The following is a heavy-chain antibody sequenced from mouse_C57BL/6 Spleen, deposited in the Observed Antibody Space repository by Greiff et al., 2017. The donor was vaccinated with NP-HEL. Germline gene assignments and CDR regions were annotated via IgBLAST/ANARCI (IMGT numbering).Heavy chain of an antibody. V-gene: IGHV5-4*01. CDR3: AREERETFFDY. Sequence: EVQRVESGGGLVKPGGSLKLSCAASGFTFSSYAMSWVRQTPEKRLEWVATISDGGSYTYYPDNVKGRCTISRDNAKNNLYLQMSHLKSEDTAMYYCAREERETFFDYWGQGTTLTVSS. CDR1: GFTFSSYA. CDR2: ISDGGSYT. J-gene: IGHJ2*01.